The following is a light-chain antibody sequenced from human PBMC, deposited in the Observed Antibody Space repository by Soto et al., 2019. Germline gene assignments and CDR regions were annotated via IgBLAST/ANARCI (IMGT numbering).Light chain of an antibody. CDR1: QNINNG. V-gene: IGKV1-5*03. Sequence: DIQMTQSPSTLSASVGDRVTITCRASQNINNGLAWYQQKPGRAPNLLIYKASILESGVPSRFSGSGSGTEFTLTISILQPDDFATYFCLSYDSYSYTFGQGTELEIK. CDR3: LSYDSYSYT. J-gene: IGKJ2*01. CDR2: KAS.